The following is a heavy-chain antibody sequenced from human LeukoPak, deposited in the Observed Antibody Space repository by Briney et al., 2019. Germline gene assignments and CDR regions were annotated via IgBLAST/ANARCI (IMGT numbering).Heavy chain of an antibody. J-gene: IGHJ5*02. CDR2: IKPDGSGR. CDR1: GFTFSSYW. V-gene: IGHV3-7*01. CDR3: TRDEA. Sequence: GGSLRLSCAASGFTFSSYWMSWVRQAPGKGLEWVANIKPDGSGRNHVGSVKGRFTISRDNAKNSLDLQMNGLRVEDTAVYYCTRDEAWGQGTLVTVSS.